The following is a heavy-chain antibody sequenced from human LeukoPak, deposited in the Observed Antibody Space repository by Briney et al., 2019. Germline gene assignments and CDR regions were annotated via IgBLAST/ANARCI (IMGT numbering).Heavy chain of an antibody. J-gene: IGHJ4*02. D-gene: IGHD2-15*01. V-gene: IGHV3-21*01. Sequence: PGGSLRLSCAASGFTFSSYSMNWVRQAPGKGLEWVSSISSSSSYIYYADSVKGRFTISRDNAKNSLYLQMNSLRAEDTAVYYCASLSYCSGGSCHHDYWGQGTLVTVSS. CDR1: GFTFSSYS. CDR3: ASLSYCSGGSCHHDY. CDR2: ISSSSSYI.